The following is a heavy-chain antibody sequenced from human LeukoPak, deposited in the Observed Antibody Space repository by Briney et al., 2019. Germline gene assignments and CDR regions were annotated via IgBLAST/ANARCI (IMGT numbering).Heavy chain of an antibody. CDR2: ISSSSSYI. V-gene: IGHV3-21*01. J-gene: IGHJ1*01. CDR3: ARDALLWFGELLYSSAEYFQH. CDR1: GFTFSSYS. D-gene: IGHD3-10*01. Sequence: GGSLRLSCAASGFTFSSYSMNWVRQAPGKGLEWVSSISSSSSYIYYADSVKGRFTISRDNAKNSLYLQMNSLRAEDTAVYYCARDALLWFGELLYSSAEYFQHWGQGTLVTVSS.